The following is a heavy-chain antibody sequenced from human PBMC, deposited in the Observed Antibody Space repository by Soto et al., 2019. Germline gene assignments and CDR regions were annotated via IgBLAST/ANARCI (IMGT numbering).Heavy chain of an antibody. D-gene: IGHD3-22*01. V-gene: IGHV1-69*13. CDR1: GGTFSSYA. J-gene: IGHJ3*02. Sequence: GASVKVSCKASGGTFSSYAISWVRQAPGQGLEWMGGIIPIFGTANYAQKFQGRVTITADESTSTAYMELSSLRSEDTAVYYCARDPVPYYYDSSGPSLGAFDIWGQGTMVTVSS. CDR2: IIPIFGTA. CDR3: ARDPVPYYYDSSGPSLGAFDI.